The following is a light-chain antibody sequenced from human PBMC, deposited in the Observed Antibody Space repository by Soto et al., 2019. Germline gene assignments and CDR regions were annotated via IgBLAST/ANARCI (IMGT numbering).Light chain of an antibody. CDR1: SSDVGVYNY. Sequence: QSALTQPASVSGSPGQSITISCTGTSSDVGVYNYVSWYQQHPGKAPKLMIYDVSNRPSGVSNRFSGSKSGNTASLTISGLQAEDEADYYCSSYTSSSTSPHVVFGGGTKLTVL. CDR2: DVS. CDR3: SSYTSSSTSPHVV. V-gene: IGLV2-14*01. J-gene: IGLJ2*01.